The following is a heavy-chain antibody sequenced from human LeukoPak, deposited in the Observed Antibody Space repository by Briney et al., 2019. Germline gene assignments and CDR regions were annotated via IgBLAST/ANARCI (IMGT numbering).Heavy chain of an antibody. Sequence: ASVKVSCKASGYTFTSYAMNWVRQAPGQGLEWMGWINTNTGNPTYAQGFTGRFVFSLDTSVSTAYLQISSLKAEDTAVYYCARESSSSWYVVITNWFDPWGQGTLVTVSS. D-gene: IGHD6-13*01. CDR3: ARESSSSWYVVITNWFDP. J-gene: IGHJ5*02. V-gene: IGHV7-4-1*02. CDR1: GYTFTSYA. CDR2: INTNTGNP.